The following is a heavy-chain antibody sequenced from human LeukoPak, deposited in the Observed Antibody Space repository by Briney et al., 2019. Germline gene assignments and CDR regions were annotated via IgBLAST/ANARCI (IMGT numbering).Heavy chain of an antibody. CDR1: GFTFNTYS. J-gene: IGHJ4*02. CDR2: ISDSTKDI. Sequence: GGSLRLSCAASGFTFNTYSMHWVRRAPGKGLEWVSSISDSTKDIHYADSPKGRFTISRDNAKNSLYLQMHSLRAEDTAVYYCGREGYGDYFLDFWGQGTLVTVSS. D-gene: IGHD4-17*01. V-gene: IGHV3-21*01. CDR3: GREGYGDYFLDF.